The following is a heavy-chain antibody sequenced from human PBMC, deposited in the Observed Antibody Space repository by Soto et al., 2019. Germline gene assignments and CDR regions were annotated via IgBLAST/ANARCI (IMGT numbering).Heavy chain of an antibody. D-gene: IGHD3-16*01. CDR1: GFPLSSYA. V-gene: IGHV3-64D*06. CDR3: VRYGTTHPLRHLAGLYDKWFDP. Sequence: PGGSVRLSCSASGFPLSSYAMHWVRQSPGKGLEYVSSISISGGSTNHADSVKGRFTISRDNSGNTLYIQMRSLRVEDTAVYYRVRYGTTHPLRHLAGLYDKWFDPSVQGTVVTVS. CDR2: ISISGGST. J-gene: IGHJ5*02.